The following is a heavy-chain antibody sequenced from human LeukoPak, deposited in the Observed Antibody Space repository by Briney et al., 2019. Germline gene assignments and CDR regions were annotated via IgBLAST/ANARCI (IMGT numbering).Heavy chain of an antibody. J-gene: IGHJ4*02. CDR2: IYTSGST. CDR1: GGSISSYY. V-gene: IGHV4-4*07. Sequence: SETLSLTCTVSGGSISSYYWSWIRQPAGKGLEWIGRIYTSGSTNYNLSLKSRVTMSVDTSKNQFSLKLSSVTAADTAVYYCARGPPYPIYGDYLIYYFDYWGQGTLVTVSS. CDR3: ARGPPYPIYGDYLIYYFDY. D-gene: IGHD4-17*01.